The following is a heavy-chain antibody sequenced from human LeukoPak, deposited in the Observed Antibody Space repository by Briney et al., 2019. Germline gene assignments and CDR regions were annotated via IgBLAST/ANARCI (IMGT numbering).Heavy chain of an antibody. CDR2: IWYDGSDK. Sequence: PGGSLRLSCAASGFTFSTYGMNWVRQAPGKGLEWVAIIWYDGSDKYYADSVKGRFTVSRDDSKNTMYLQMNSLRDEDTAVYYCARVACTGGRCLAYNFYGMDVWGQGTMVTVSS. CDR3: ARVACTGGRCLAYNFYGMDV. V-gene: IGHV3-33*01. CDR1: GFTFSTYG. J-gene: IGHJ6*02. D-gene: IGHD2-15*01.